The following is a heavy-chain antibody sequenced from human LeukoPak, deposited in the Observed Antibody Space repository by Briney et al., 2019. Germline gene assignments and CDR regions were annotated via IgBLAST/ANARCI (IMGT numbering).Heavy chain of an antibody. J-gene: IGHJ6*02. CDR1: VYTFTSYG. D-gene: IGHD4-11*01. CDR2: ISAYNGNT. V-gene: IGHV1-18*01. Sequence: ASVKVSCKASVYTFTSYGISWVRQAPGQGLEWMEWISAYNGNTNYAQKLQGRVTMTTDTSTSTAYMELRSLRSDDTAVYYCAQGYYSNSLYYYYGMDVWGQGTTVTVSS. CDR3: AQGYYSNSLYYYYGMDV.